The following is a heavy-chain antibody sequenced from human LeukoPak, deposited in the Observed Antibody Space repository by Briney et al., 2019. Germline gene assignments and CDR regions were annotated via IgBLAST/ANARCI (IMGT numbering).Heavy chain of an antibody. CDR1: GNSISSGYYF. D-gene: IGHD3-22*01. Sequence: SETLSLTCTVSGNSISSGYYFWSWIRQPAGKGLEWIGRIFTSGSTNYNPSLNSRVIISVDTSKNQFSLKLSPVTAADTAVYYCARDSYYYDSSGSRYYYMDVWGKGTTVTVSS. CDR3: ARDSYYYDSSGSRYYYMDV. CDR2: IFTSGST. J-gene: IGHJ6*03. V-gene: IGHV4-61*02.